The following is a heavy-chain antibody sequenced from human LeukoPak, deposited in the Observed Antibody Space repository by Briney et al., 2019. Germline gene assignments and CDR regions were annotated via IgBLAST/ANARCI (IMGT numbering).Heavy chain of an antibody. CDR2: ISAYNGNT. J-gene: IGHJ6*02. CDR1: GYTFTSYG. V-gene: IGHV1-18*01. Sequence: ASVKVSCKASGYTFTSYGISWVRQAPGQGLEWMGWISAYNGNTDYAQKLQGRVTMTTDTSTSTAYMELRSLRSDDTAVYYCARERAAAGNYYYYGMDVWGQGTTVTVSS. CDR3: ARERAAAGNYYYYGMDV. D-gene: IGHD6-13*01.